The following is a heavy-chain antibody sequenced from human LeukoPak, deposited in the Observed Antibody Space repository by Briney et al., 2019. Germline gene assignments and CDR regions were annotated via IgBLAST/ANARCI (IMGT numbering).Heavy chain of an antibody. V-gene: IGHV3-9*03. CDR3: AKEGSSDAFDI. Sequence: GGSLRLSCAASGFTFDDYAMHWVRQVPGKGLEWVSGISWNSGSIGYADSVKGRFTISRDNAKNSLYLQMNSLRAEDMALYYCAKEGSSDAFDIWGQGTMVTVSS. D-gene: IGHD3-10*01. CDR2: ISWNSGSI. J-gene: IGHJ3*02. CDR1: GFTFDDYA.